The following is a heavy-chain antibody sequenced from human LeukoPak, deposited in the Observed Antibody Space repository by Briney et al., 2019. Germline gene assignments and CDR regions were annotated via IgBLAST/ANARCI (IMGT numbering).Heavy chain of an antibody. CDR3: AKDHRPGIAAAGTGGFDY. J-gene: IGHJ4*02. CDR2: ISGSGGST. CDR1: GFTFSSYA. V-gene: IGHV3-23*01. D-gene: IGHD6-13*01. Sequence: GGSLRLSCAASGFTFSSYAMSWVRQAPGKGQEWVSAISGSGGSTYYADSVKGRFTISRDNSKNTLYLQMNSLRAEDTAVYYCAKDHRPGIAAAGTGGFDYWGQGTLVTVSS.